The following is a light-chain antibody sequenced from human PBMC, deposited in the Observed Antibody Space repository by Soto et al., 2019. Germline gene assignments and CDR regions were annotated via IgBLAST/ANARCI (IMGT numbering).Light chain of an antibody. CDR1: SSDVGGYNY. V-gene: IGLV2-14*01. J-gene: IGLJ2*01. CDR2: DVS. CDR3: SSYTISTLVV. Sequence: QPVLTQPASVSGSPGQSITISCTGTSSDVGGYNYVSWYQQHPGKAPKLMIYDVSNRPSGVSNRFSGSKSGNTASLTISGLQAEDEADYYCSSYTISTLVVFGGGTKLTVL.